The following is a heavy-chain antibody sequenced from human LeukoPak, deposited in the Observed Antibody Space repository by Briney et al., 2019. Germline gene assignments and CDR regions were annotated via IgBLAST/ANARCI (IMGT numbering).Heavy chain of an antibody. CDR2: IFYSGNT. V-gene: IGHV4-59*11. Sequence: SETLSLTCSVFGDSINSHYWSWVRQAPGKGLEWIAYIFYSGNTNYSPSLKSRVTISIDTSKKQFSLRLTSVTTADTAVYFCARTGDYSRSTGGWFDPWGQGTLVTVSS. CDR3: ARTGDYSRSTGGWFDP. D-gene: IGHD4-11*01. CDR1: GDSINSHY. J-gene: IGHJ5*02.